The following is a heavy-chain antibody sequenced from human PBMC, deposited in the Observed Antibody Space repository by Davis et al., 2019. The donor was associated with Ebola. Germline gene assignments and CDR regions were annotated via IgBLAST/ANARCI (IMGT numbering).Heavy chain of an antibody. CDR1: GYTFASYA. D-gene: IGHD1-26*01. V-gene: IGHV1-3*01. CDR2: INAGNGNT. J-gene: IGHJ3*02. CDR3: ARTSIVGTTTTASDI. Sequence: ASVKVSCKASGYTFASYAMHWVRQAPGQRLEWMGWINAGNGNTKYSQKFQGRVTMTTDTSTGTAYMELRSLRSDDTAVYFCARTSIVGTTTTASDIWGQGTMVTVSS.